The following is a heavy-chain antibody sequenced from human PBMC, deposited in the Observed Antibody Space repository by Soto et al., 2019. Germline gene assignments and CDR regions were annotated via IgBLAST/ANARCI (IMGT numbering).Heavy chain of an antibody. CDR1: GYTFTSYG. J-gene: IGHJ5*02. CDR3: VRRHVSATGIDWFDP. Sequence: ASVKVSCKASGYTFTSYGIHWVRQAPGQRLEWMGWLNAANGDTKYSPKFQGRVTITRDTSASTAYMELTSLRSEDTAVYYCVRRHVSATGIDWFDPWGHGTPVTVSS. D-gene: IGHD6-13*01. V-gene: IGHV1-3*01. CDR2: LNAANGDT.